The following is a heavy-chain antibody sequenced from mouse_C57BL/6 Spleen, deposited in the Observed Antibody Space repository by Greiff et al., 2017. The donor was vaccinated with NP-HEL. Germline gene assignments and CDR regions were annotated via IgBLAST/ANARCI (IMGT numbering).Heavy chain of an antibody. V-gene: IGHV3-6*01. CDR2: ISYDGSN. CDR3: ARVSTMITTNYFDY. CDR1: GYSITSGYY. Sequence: VQLKESGPGLVKPSQSLSLTCSVTGYSITSGYYWNWIRQFPGNKLEWMGYISYDGSNNYNPSLKNRISITRDTSKNQFFLKLNSVTTEDTATYYCARVSTMITTNYFDYWGQGTTLTVSS. J-gene: IGHJ2*01. D-gene: IGHD2-4*01.